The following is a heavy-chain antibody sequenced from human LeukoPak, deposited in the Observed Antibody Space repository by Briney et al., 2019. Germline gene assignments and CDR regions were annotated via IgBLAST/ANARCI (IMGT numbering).Heavy chain of an antibody. CDR3: ARGYCSGGSCYPSSLGMDV. V-gene: IGHV1-18*04. J-gene: IGHJ6*04. Sequence: VASVKVSCKASGYTFTSYGISWVRQAPGQGLEWMGWISAYNGNTNYAQKLQGRVTMTTDTSTSTAYMGLRSLRSDDTAVYYCARGYCSGGSCYPSSLGMDVWGKGTTVTVSS. D-gene: IGHD2-15*01. CDR2: ISAYNGNT. CDR1: GYTFTSYG.